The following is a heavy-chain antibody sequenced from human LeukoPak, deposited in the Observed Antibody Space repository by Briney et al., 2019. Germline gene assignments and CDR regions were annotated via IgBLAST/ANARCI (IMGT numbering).Heavy chain of an antibody. D-gene: IGHD6-13*01. J-gene: IGHJ4*02. Sequence: GASVKVSCKASGYTFTSYYIHWVRQAPGQGLEWMGIINPSGGTTTYAQKFQGRVTITRNTSTSTAYMELSSLRSEDTAVYYCAVTYSSSWNAFDYWGQGTLVTVSS. CDR2: INPSGGTT. V-gene: IGHV1-46*01. CDR1: GYTFTSYY. CDR3: AVTYSSSWNAFDY.